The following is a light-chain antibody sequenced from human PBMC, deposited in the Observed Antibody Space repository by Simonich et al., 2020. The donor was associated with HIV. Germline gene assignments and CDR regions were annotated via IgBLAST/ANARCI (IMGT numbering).Light chain of an antibody. V-gene: IGKV4-1*01. CDR2: WAS. Sequence: DIVMTQSPDSLAVSLGERATVNCRYSRSVLYRSNNKNYLAWYQQKPGQPPKLLIYWASTRESGVPDRFSGSGSGTDFTLTISSLQAEDVAVYYCQQYYSTPRTFGQGTKLEIK. CDR1: RSVLYRSNNKNY. J-gene: IGKJ2*01. CDR3: QQYYSTPRT.